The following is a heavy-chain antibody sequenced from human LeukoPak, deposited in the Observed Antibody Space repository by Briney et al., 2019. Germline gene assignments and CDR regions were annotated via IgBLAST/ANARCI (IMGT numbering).Heavy chain of an antibody. CDR2: IRSDGRNK. CDR1: GFTFSSYGMQISSYG. J-gene: IGHJ4*02. CDR3: AKDPSRKLRNFDWSFYYLDY. Sequence: GGSLRLSCAASGFTFSSYGMQISSYGMHWVRQAPGQGLEWVAFIRSDGRNKYYADSVKGRFTISRDNSKNTLYLQMNSLRAEDTAVYYCAKDPSRKLRNFDWSFYYLDYWGQGTLVTVSS. D-gene: IGHD3-9*01. V-gene: IGHV3-30*02.